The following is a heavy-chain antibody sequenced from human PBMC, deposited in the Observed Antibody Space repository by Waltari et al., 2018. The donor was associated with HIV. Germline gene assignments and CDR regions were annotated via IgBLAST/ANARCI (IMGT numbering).Heavy chain of an antibody. CDR3: TTVPKIGRWFGP. V-gene: IGHV3-15*01. D-gene: IGHD2-21*01. CDR2: MKSNADRATA. Sequence: EVQLVESGGGLAIPGGSLGFSGTASGFPFRTPWFTWVGQAPGNGRELVGRMKSNADRATAGYAAPVKSKYTTGREDSKTTLSLLMSSLTTVDTAVDYCTTVPKIGRWFGPLGQGTLVTVAS. CDR1: GFPFRTPW. J-gene: IGHJ5*02.